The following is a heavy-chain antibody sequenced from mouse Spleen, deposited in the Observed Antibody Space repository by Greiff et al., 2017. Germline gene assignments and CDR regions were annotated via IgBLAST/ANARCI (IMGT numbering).Heavy chain of an antibody. CDR2: ISDGGSYT. CDR3: ARRGDYRYDTGVFDY. CDR1: GFTFSDYY. J-gene: IGHJ2*01. D-gene: IGHD2-14*01. Sequence: EVKVEESGGGLVKPGGSLKLSCAASGFTFSDYYMYWVRQTPEKRLEWVATISDGGSYTYYPDSVKGRFTISRDNAKNNLYLQMSSLKSEDTAMYYCARRGDYRYDTGVFDYWGQGTTLTVSS. V-gene: IGHV5-4*02.